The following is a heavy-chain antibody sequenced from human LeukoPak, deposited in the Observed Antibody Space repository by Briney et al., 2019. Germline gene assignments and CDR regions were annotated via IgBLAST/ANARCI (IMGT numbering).Heavy chain of an antibody. CDR1: GGSISSGGYY. V-gene: IGHV4-31*03. J-gene: IGHJ4*02. Sequence: SETLSLTCTVSGGSISSGGYYWSWIRQHPGTGLEWIGYIYYSGSTYYNPSLKSRVTISVDTSKNQFSLKLSSVTAADTAVYYCARVKLSGYQLYFDYWGQGTLVTVSS. CDR3: ARVKLSGYQLYFDY. CDR2: IYYSGST. D-gene: IGHD3-22*01.